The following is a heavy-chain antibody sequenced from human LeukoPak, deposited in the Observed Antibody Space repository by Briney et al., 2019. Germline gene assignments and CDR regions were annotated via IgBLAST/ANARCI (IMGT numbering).Heavy chain of an antibody. D-gene: IGHD3-10*01. Sequence: SETLFLTCAVSGGSISSSNWWSWIRQPPGKGLEWIGEINHSGSTNYNPSLKSRVTISVDTSKNQFSLKLSSVTAADTAVYYCARTYYYGPGWFDPWGQGTLVTVSS. CDR3: ARTYYYGPGWFDP. CDR1: GGSISSSNW. J-gene: IGHJ5*02. CDR2: INHSGST. V-gene: IGHV4-4*02.